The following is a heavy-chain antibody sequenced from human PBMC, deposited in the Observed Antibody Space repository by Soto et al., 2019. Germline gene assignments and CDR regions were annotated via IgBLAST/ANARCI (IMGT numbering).Heavy chain of an antibody. CDR3: ASPCSSTSCLPNWFAP. Sequence: PSETLSLTCTVSGGSISSGAYYWGWIRQPQGKGLEWIGSIYYSGSTYYNPSLKSRVTISVDTSKNQFSLKLSSVTAADTAVYYCASPCSSTSCLPNWFAPWGQGTLVTIS. CDR2: IYYSGST. CDR1: GGSISSGAYY. D-gene: IGHD2-2*01. J-gene: IGHJ5*02. V-gene: IGHV4-39*01.